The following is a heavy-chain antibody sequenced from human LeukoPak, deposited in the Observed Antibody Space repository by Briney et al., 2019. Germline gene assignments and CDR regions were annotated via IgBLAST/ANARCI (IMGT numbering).Heavy chain of an antibody. CDR1: GFTFSGAA. CDR2: IRSKPNNYAT. Sequence: GGSLRLSCAASGFTFSGAAIHWVRQASGKGLERVGHIRSKPNNYATTYSASVRGRFTISRDDSKNTAFLQMTSLKTEDTAVYYCIHYGSGSYSTGHWGQGTRVTVSS. D-gene: IGHD3-10*01. V-gene: IGHV3-73*01. J-gene: IGHJ4*02. CDR3: IHYGSGSYSTGH.